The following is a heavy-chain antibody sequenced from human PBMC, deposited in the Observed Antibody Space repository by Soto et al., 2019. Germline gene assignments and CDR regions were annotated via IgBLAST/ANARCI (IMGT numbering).Heavy chain of an antibody. V-gene: IGHV3-21*01. CDR1: VFTFRSFT. CDR3: TRDASRASCTRSWCDP. D-gene: IGHD2-2*01. J-gene: IGHJ5*02. Sequence: LRLSCAASVFTFRSFTMNWVRQAPGKGLEWVSTISSNSAYIYYTDALRGRFTISRDNAKNSLHLQMNSLRAEDTAVYYCTRDASRASCTRSWCDPQGPGTLGAVGS. CDR2: ISSNSAYI.